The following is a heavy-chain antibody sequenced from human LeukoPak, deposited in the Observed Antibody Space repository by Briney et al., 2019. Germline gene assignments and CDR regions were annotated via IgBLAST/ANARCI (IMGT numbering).Heavy chain of an antibody. Sequence: ASVKVSCKASGYTFTSYYTHWVRQAPGQGLEWMGIINPSGGSTSYAQKFQGRVTMTRDTSKNQFSLKLSSVTAADTAVYYCAREGLTALWFGELNPCYFDYWGQGTLVTVSS. D-gene: IGHD3-10*01. V-gene: IGHV1-46*01. J-gene: IGHJ4*02. CDR3: AREGLTALWFGELNPCYFDY. CDR2: INPSGGST. CDR1: GYTFTSYY.